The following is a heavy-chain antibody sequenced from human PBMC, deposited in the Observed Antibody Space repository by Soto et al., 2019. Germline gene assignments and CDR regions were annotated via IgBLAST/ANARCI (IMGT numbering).Heavy chain of an antibody. J-gene: IGHJ5*02. CDR3: LLGARVGPNSLSNAWLEP. V-gene: IGHV5-51*01. CDR2: IYPDDSDT. CDR1: GYTVTRHW. D-gene: IGHD1-26*01. Sequence: GESLKISCQGSGYTVTRHWIGWVRQMPGKGLEWMGIIYPDDSDTRCSASFQGQVTFSADKSINTAYLQWSRLKASDPAMYDCLLGARVGPNSLSNAWLEPWGQGTRVTASS.